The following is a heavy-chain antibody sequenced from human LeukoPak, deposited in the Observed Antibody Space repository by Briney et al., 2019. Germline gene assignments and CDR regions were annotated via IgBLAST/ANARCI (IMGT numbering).Heavy chain of an antibody. CDR3: ARVLYDFWSGYYKGGSSSWYPVGAFDI. CDR1: GGTFSSYA. V-gene: IGHV1-69*04. D-gene: IGHD3-3*01. Sequence: SVKVSRKASGGTFSSYAISWVRQAPGQGLEWMGRIIPILGIANYAQKFQGRVTITADKSTSTAYMELSSLRSEDTAVYYCARVLYDFWSGYYKGGSSSWYPVGAFDIWGQGTMVTVSS. CDR2: IIPILGIA. J-gene: IGHJ3*02.